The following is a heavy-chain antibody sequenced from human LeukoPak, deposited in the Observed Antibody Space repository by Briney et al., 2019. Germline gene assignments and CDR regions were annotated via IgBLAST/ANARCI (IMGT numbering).Heavy chain of an antibody. Sequence: SETLSLTCTVSGGSISSYYWSWIRQPAGKGLEWIGRIYTSGSTNYNPSLKSRVTMSVDTSKNQFSLKLSSVTAADTAVYYCARERVGYSSSRAETNYYYYMDVWGKGTTVTVSS. J-gene: IGHJ6*03. V-gene: IGHV4-4*07. CDR3: ARERVGYSSSRAETNYYYYMDV. CDR2: IYTSGST. CDR1: GGSISSYY. D-gene: IGHD6-6*01.